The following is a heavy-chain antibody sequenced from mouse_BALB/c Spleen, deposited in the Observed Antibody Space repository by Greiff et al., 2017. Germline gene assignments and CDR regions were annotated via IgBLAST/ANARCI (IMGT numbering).Heavy chain of an antibody. CDR1: GYSITSDYA. D-gene: IGHD1-2*01. CDR3: ARWGYGYDAMDY. Sequence: EVMLVESGPGLVKPSQSLSLTCTVTGYSITSDYAWNWIRQFPGNKLEWMGYISYSGSTSYNPSLKSRISITRDTSKNQFFLQLNSVTTEDTATYYCARWGYGYDAMDYWGQGTSVTVSS. V-gene: IGHV3-2*02. CDR2: ISYSGST. J-gene: IGHJ4*01.